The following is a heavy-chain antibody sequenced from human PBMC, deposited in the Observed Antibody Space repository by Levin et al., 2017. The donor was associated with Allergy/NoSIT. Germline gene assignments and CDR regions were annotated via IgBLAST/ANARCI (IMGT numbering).Heavy chain of an antibody. V-gene: IGHV3-9*01. CDR2: ISWNSGSI. D-gene: IGHD3-10*01. CDR3: ARDNIGLPDAFDI. J-gene: IGHJ3*02. Sequence: PGGSLRLSCAASGFTFDDYAMHWVRQAPGKGLEWVSVISWNSGSIGYADSVKGRFTISRDNAKNSLYLQMNSLRTEDTALYYCARDNIGLPDAFDIWGQGTMVIVSS. CDR1: GFTFDDYA.